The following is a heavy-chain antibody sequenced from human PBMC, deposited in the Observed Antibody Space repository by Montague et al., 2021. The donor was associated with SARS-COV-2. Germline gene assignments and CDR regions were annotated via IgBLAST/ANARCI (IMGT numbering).Heavy chain of an antibody. CDR3: ARAANILSGFYNHPFEY. J-gene: IGHJ4*02. CDR1: GGSVISDTYS. V-gene: IGHV4-61*01. D-gene: IGHD3-9*01. CDR2: IYDSDTT. Sequence: SETLSLTCTVSGGSVISDTYSWSWIRQPPGKGLEWIAYIYDSDTTNNNPSFWSRVSMSSDRSKNQFSLKLTSVTPADTAVYYCARAANILSGFYNHPFEYWGQGILVTVSS.